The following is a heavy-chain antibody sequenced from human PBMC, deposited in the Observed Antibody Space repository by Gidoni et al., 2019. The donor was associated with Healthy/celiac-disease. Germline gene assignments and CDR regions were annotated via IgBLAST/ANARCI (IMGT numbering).Heavy chain of an antibody. J-gene: IGHJ5*02. CDR3: ARDQQRWFGAFA. Sequence: QVPLQESGPGLVKPSGTLSLPCAVSGGSITSSNWLRWVRQPPGKGLEWIGEIYHSGSTNYNPSLKSRVTISVDKSKKQCSRKLSWGTAADTAVYYWARDQQRWFGAFAWGQGTLVTVSS. D-gene: IGHD3-10*01. CDR1: GGSITSSNW. V-gene: IGHV4-4*02. CDR2: IYHSGST.